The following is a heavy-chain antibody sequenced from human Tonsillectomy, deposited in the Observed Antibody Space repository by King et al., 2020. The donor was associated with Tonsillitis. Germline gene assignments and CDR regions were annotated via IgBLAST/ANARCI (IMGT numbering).Heavy chain of an antibody. D-gene: IGHD3-22*01. J-gene: IGHJ6*02. CDR3: ASAGWLNYYYAMDV. Sequence: QLVQSGGGLVQPGGSLRLSCAASGFTLSMYTMNWVRQAPGKGLEWVSYISSSSSTIYYADSVKGRFTISRDNAKNSLYLQVNSLRAEVPAVYYCASAGWLNYYYAMDVWGQGTTVTVSS. CDR2: ISSSSSTI. CDR1: GFTLSMYT. V-gene: IGHV3-48*01.